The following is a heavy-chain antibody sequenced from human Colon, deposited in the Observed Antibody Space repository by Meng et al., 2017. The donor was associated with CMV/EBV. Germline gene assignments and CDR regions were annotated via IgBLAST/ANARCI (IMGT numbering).Heavy chain of an antibody. V-gene: IGHV1-2*02. CDR3: ARDALDGELTNWFDP. Sequence: ASVKVSCKASGYTFTGYYMHWVRQAPGQGLEWMGWINPNSGGTNYAQKFQGRVTMTRDTSISTAYMELSRLRSDDTAVYYCARDALDGELTNWFDPWGQGTLVTVSS. D-gene: IGHD3-10*01. CDR2: INPNSGGT. CDR1: GYTFTGYY. J-gene: IGHJ5*02.